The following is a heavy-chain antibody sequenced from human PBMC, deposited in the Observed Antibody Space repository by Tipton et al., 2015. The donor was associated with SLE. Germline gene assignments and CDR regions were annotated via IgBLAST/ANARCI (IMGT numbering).Heavy chain of an antibody. CDR3: AIAVAGTLFFDY. D-gene: IGHD6-19*01. Sequence: QLVQSGAEVKKPGASVKVYCKASGFTFTSYGISWVRQAPGQGLEWMGWISAYNGNTDYAQKLQGRVTMTTDTSTCTAYMELRSLRSEDTAVYYCAIAVAGTLFFDYWGQRALVTVSS. CDR2: ISAYNGNT. CDR1: GFTFTSYG. J-gene: IGHJ4*02. V-gene: IGHV1-18*01.